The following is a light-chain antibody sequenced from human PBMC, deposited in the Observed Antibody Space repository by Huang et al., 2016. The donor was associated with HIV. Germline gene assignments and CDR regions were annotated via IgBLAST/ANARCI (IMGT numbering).Light chain of an antibody. CDR1: QNVRSN. CDR2: DTS. CDR3: QQYDNWPPGLT. J-gene: IGKJ4*01. V-gene: IGKV3D-15*01. Sequence: EIVMTQSPATLSVSPGGGATLSCRASQNVRSNLAWYQQTPGNAPRLLIYDTSTRASGVPARFSGSGSGTEFTLTISGLQSEDFAVYYCQQYDNWPPGLTFGGGTKVEI.